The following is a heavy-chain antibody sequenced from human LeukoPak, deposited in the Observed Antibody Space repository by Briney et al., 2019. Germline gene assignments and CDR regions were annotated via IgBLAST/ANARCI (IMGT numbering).Heavy chain of an antibody. Sequence: SETLALTCTVSGGFISGYYWNWIRQSPGKGLEWIGYIFYTGDTDYNPSLRSRVTMSVDRSNNRFSLQLASVTTADSAFYYCARAYRLTSPRGFDPWGPGILVTVSS. D-gene: IGHD3-16*02. CDR2: IFYTGDT. CDR3: ARAYRLTSPRGFDP. J-gene: IGHJ5*02. V-gene: IGHV4-59*01. CDR1: GGFISGYY.